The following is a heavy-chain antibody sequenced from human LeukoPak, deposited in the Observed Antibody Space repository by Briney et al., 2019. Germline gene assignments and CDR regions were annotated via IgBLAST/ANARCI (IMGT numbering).Heavy chain of an antibody. Sequence: SETLSLTCTVSGYSFSSGYYWSWIRQPPGKGLEWIGYIYYTGSTNYNPSLKSRVTISVDTSKNQFSLKLSSVTAADTAVYYCARSGGSGSFDYWGQGTLVTVSS. V-gene: IGHV4-61*01. CDR1: GYSFSSGYY. CDR3: ARSGGSGSFDY. J-gene: IGHJ4*02. CDR2: IYYTGST. D-gene: IGHD3-10*01.